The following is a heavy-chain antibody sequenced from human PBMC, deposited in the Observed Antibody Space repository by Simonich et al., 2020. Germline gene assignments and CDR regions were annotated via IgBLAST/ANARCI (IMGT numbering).Heavy chain of an antibody. CDR3: ARSTTGTTAFDI. Sequence: QVQLVQSGAEVKKPGASVKVSCKASGDTFTSYGSSWVRQAPGQGLEWMGRTSAYNGNTNYDQKPQGRVTMTTDTSTSTAYMELRSLRSDDTAVYYCARSTTGTTAFDIWGQGTMVTVSS. J-gene: IGHJ3*02. CDR2: TSAYNGNT. CDR1: GDTFTSYG. V-gene: IGHV1-18*01. D-gene: IGHD1-1*01.